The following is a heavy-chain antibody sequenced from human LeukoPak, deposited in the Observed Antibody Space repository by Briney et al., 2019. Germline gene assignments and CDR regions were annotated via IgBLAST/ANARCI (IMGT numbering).Heavy chain of an antibody. J-gene: IGHJ4*02. Sequence: GGSLRLSCAASGFTFSSYSMSWVRQAPGKGLEWVSRISGSGGRIDYADSVKGRLTISRDNSKNTLSLQMNSLTAEDTAVYYCAKNPRLEGWIYFDSWGQGILVTVSS. D-gene: IGHD1-1*01. CDR1: GFTFSSYS. CDR3: AKNPRLEGWIYFDS. CDR2: ISGSGGRI. V-gene: IGHV3-23*01.